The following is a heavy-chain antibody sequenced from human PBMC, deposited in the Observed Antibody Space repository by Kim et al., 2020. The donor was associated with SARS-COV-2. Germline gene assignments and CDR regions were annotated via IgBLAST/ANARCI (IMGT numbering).Heavy chain of an antibody. D-gene: IGHD3-22*01. V-gene: IGHV4-30-2*01. CDR2: IYHSGST. Sequence: SETLSLTCAVSGGSISSGGYSWSWIRQPPGKGLEWIGYIYHSGSTYYNPSLKSRVTMSVDRSKNQFSLKLSSVTAADTAVYYCASLLGYYDSSGYSRYFDYWGQGTLVTVSS. J-gene: IGHJ4*02. CDR3: ASLLGYYDSSGYSRYFDY. CDR1: GGSISSGGYS.